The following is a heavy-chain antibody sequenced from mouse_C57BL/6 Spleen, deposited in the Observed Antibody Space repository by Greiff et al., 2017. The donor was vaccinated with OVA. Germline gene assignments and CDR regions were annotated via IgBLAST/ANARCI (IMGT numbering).Heavy chain of an antibody. CDR1: GFNIKDDY. CDR3: TGIIRTVVATPY. J-gene: IGHJ3*01. D-gene: IGHD1-1*01. Sequence: VQLQQSGAELVRPGASVKLSCTASGFNIKDDYMHWVKQRPEQGLEWIGWIDPENGDTEYASKFQGKATITADTSSNTAYLQLSSLTSEDTAVYCCTGIIRTVVATPYWGQGTLVTVSA. CDR2: IDPENGDT. V-gene: IGHV14-4*01.